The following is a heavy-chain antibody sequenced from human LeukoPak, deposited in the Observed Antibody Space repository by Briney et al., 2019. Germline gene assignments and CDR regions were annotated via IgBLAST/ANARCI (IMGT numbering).Heavy chain of an antibody. Sequence: GGSLRLSCAASGFTFSDYYMSWIRQAPGKGLEWVSYISSSGSTIYYADSVKGRFTISRDSAKNSLYLQMNSLRAEDTAVYYCARDAADTAMVLTWGQGTLVTVSS. CDR2: ISSSGSTI. D-gene: IGHD5-18*01. CDR1: GFTFSDYY. CDR3: ARDAADTAMVLT. J-gene: IGHJ5*02. V-gene: IGHV3-11*01.